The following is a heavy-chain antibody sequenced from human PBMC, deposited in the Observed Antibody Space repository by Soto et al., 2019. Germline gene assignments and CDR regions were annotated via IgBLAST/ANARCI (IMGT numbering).Heavy chain of an antibody. V-gene: IGHV4-61*01. Sequence: SETLSLTCTVSGGSVSSGSYYWSWIRQPPGKGLEWIGYIYYSGSTNYNPSLKSRVTISVDTSKNQFSLKLSSVTAADTAVYYCARGRVNSSGLLTAFDIWGQGTMVTVSS. CDR3: ARGRVNSSGLLTAFDI. D-gene: IGHD3-22*01. CDR1: GGSVSSGSYY. CDR2: IYYSGST. J-gene: IGHJ3*02.